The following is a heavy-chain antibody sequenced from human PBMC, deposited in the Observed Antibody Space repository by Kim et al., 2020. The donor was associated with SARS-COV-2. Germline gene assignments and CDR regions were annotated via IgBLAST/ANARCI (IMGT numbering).Heavy chain of an antibody. CDR1: GYSFTSYW. Sequence: GESLKISCKGSGYSFTSYWIGWVRQMPGKGLEWMGIIYPGDSDTRYSPSLQGQVTISADKSISTAYLPWSSLKASDTARYYCARQGGYNRNPFDYWGQGTLVTVSS. V-gene: IGHV5-51*01. J-gene: IGHJ4*02. CDR3: ARQGGYNRNPFDY. D-gene: IGHD5-12*01. CDR2: IYPGDSDT.